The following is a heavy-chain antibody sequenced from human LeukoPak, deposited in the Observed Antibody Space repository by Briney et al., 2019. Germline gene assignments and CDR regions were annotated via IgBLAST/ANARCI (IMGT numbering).Heavy chain of an antibody. Sequence: ASVKVSCKASGYTFTSYGISWVRQAPGQGLEWMGWISAYNGNTNYAQKLQGRVTMTTDTSTSTAYMELRSLRSDDTAVYYCARGGTMIVVVGYGMDVWGQGTTVTVSS. CDR2: ISAYNGNT. J-gene: IGHJ6*02. D-gene: IGHD3-22*01. CDR3: ARGGTMIVVVGYGMDV. V-gene: IGHV1-18*01. CDR1: GYTFTSYG.